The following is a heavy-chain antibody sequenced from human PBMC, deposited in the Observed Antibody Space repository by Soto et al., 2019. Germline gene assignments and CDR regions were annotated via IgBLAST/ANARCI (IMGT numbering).Heavy chain of an antibody. CDR3: ARNMAYSGRDCSTNTCGVLLY. Sequence: APVKVSCKTCGYTFTSYGISWVRQAPGQGLEWVGWISAYNDNTHYAQKFQGRVTMTTDTSTSTVYMELRSLRSDDTAVYHCARNMAYSGRDCSTNTCGVLLYWG. J-gene: IGHJ4*01. CDR1: GYTFTSYG. CDR2: ISAYNDNT. V-gene: IGHV1-18*04. D-gene: IGHD2-21*01.